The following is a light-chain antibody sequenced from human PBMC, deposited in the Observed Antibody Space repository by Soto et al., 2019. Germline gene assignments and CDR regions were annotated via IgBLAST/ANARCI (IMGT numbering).Light chain of an antibody. V-gene: IGLV2-14*01. J-gene: IGLJ1*01. CDR2: DVT. Sequence: QSVLTQPASVSGSPGQSIAISCTGTSSDVGAYNYVFWYQQYPGKAPKLIIYDVTNRPSGVSDRFSGSKSGNTASLTISGLQAEDEADYYCTSYTTRSTYVFVTGTKVTVL. CDR1: SSDVGAYNY. CDR3: TSYTTRSTYV.